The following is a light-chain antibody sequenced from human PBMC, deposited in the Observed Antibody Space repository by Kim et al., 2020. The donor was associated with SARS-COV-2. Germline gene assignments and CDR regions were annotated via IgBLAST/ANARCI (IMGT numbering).Light chain of an antibody. J-gene: IGKJ5*01. CDR1: QDIFNS. Sequence: AAVGHRVTITCQASQDIFNSLNWYQQKPGKAPKLLIYDSSNLETGVPSRFSGSGSGTHFTFTISSLQPEDFATYYCQQYDNLPITFGQGTRLEIK. CDR2: DSS. CDR3: QQYDNLPIT. V-gene: IGKV1-33*01.